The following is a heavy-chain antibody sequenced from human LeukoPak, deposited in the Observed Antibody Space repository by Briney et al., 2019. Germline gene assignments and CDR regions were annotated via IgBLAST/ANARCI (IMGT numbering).Heavy chain of an antibody. V-gene: IGHV3-23*01. CDR3: AKDLRYSSSWYGDYYYGMDV. CDR2: IRGGGGST. CDR1: GFTFSSYA. Sequence: GGSLSFSCAASGFTFSSYAMSWVRQAPGKGLEGVSSIRGGGGSTYYADSVKGRFTISRDNSKNTLYLQMNSLRAEDTAVYYCAKDLRYSSSWYGDYYYGMDVWGQGTTVTVSS. J-gene: IGHJ6*02. D-gene: IGHD6-13*01.